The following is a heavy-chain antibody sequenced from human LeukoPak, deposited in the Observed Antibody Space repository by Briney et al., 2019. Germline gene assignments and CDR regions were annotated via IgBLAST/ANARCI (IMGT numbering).Heavy chain of an antibody. D-gene: IGHD1-26*01. J-gene: IGHJ6*02. Sequence: GASVKVSCKASGYTFTSYVISWVRQAPGQGLEWMGWISAYNGNTNYAQKLQGRVTMTTDTSTSTAYMELRSLRSDDTAVYYCARGGIVGAAFEYYYGMDVWGQGTTVTVSS. CDR3: ARGGIVGAAFEYYYGMDV. CDR1: GYTFTSYV. CDR2: ISAYNGNT. V-gene: IGHV1-18*01.